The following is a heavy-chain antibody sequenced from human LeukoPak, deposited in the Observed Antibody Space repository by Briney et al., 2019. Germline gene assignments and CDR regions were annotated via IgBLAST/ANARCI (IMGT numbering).Heavy chain of an antibody. CDR2: VDPEDGET. Sequence: ASVKLSCKVSGYTFTDYYMHWVQQAPGKGLEWMGLVDPEDGETIYAEKFQGRVTITADTSTDTAYMELSSLRSEDTAVYYCATLAKVYCSGGSCYTSPKIDYWGQGTLVTVSS. D-gene: IGHD2-15*01. CDR1: GYTFTDYY. V-gene: IGHV1-69-2*01. J-gene: IGHJ4*02. CDR3: ATLAKVYCSGGSCYTSPKIDY.